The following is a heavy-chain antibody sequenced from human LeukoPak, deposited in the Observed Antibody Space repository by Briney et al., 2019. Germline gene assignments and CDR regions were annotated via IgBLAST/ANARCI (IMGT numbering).Heavy chain of an antibody. CDR3: AREARYYDILTGYYSFYFDY. V-gene: IGHV1-69*10. Sequence: SVTVSFKASVGTFISYAISWVGQAPGQGLDWMGGIIPILGTANYSQKFQGRVTITADQSTSTAYMELSSLRSEDTAVYSCAREARYYDILTGYYSFYFDYWGQGTLVTVSS. J-gene: IGHJ4*02. D-gene: IGHD3-9*01. CDR1: VGTFISYA. CDR2: IIPILGTA.